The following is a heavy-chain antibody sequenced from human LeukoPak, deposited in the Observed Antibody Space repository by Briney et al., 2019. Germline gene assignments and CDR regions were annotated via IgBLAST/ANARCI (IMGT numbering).Heavy chain of an antibody. J-gene: IGHJ4*02. V-gene: IGHV3-30*18. CDR2: ISYDGSNK. Sequence: PGGSLRLSCAASGFTFSSYAIHWVRQAPGKGLEWVAVISYDGSNKYYADSVKGRFTISRDNSKNTLYLQMNSLRAEDTAVYYCAKLGPLDYYDSSGTAEGFDYWGQGTLVTVSS. CDR3: AKLGPLDYYDSSGTAEGFDY. D-gene: IGHD3-22*01. CDR1: GFTFSSYA.